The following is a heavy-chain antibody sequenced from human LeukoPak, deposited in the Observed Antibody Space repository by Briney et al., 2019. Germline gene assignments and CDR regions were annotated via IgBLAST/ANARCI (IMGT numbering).Heavy chain of an antibody. V-gene: IGHV3-23*01. CDR3: AKDLLSLEDYSR. Sequence: GGSLRLSXAASGFTFSSYAMSWVRQAPGKGMEWVSDISGSGGSTYYADSVKGRFTISRDNSKNTLYLQINSLRAEDTAVYYCAKDLLSLEDYSRWGQGTLVTVSS. D-gene: IGHD3-3*01. CDR1: GFTFSSYA. CDR2: ISGSGGST. J-gene: IGHJ4*02.